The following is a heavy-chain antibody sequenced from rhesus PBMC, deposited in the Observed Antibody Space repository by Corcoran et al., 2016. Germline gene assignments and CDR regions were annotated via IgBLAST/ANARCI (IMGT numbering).Heavy chain of an antibody. CDR2: IYGSSWST. D-gene: IGHD6-25*01. J-gene: IGHJ6*01. V-gene: IGHV4-76*01. Sequence: QVQLQESGPGVVKPSETLSLTCAVSGGSISGGYDWSWIRQPPGKGLEWIGYIYGSSWSTNYNPTLKHRVTIARDASKNEFSLKLSSVAAADTAVYYCGSGSWNGVLDSWGQGVVVAVSS. CDR3: GSGSWNGVLDS. CDR1: GGSISGGYD.